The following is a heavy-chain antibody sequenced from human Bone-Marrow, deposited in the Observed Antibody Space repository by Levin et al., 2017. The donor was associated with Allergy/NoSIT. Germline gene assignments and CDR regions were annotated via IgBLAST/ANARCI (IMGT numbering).Heavy chain of an antibody. V-gene: IGHV3-23*01. D-gene: IGHD6-19*01. CDR2: ISGSGGST. J-gene: IGHJ5*02. CDR1: GFTFSSYA. CDR3: AKARSSGWYLRWFDP. Sequence: GESLKISCAASGFTFSSYAMSWVRQAPGKGLEWVSAISGSGGSTYYADSVKGRFTISRDNSKNTLYLQMNSLRAEDTAVYYCAKARSSGWYLRWFDPWGQGTLVTVSS.